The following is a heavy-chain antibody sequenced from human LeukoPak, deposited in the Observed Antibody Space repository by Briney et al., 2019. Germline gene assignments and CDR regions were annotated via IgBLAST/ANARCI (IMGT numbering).Heavy chain of an antibody. CDR2: INHNGNVN. CDR3: ARGGGLDV. V-gene: IGHV3-7*03. J-gene: IGHJ6*02. CDR1: GFTFSSYW. D-gene: IGHD3-16*01. Sequence: GGPLRLSCAASGFTFSSYWMNWARQAPGKGLEWVASINHNGNVNYYVDPVKGRFTISRDNAKNSLYLQMSNLRAEDTAVYFCARGGGLDVWGQGATVTVSS.